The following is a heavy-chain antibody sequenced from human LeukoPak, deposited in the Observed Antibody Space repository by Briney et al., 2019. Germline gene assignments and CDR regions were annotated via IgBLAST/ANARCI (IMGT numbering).Heavy chain of an antibody. V-gene: IGHV3-7*03. D-gene: IGHD3-9*01. CDR1: GFTFSSYA. Sequence: GGSLRLSCAASGFTFSSYAMSWVRQAPGKGLEWVANIKQDGSEKYYVDSVKGRFTISRDNAKNSLYLQMNSLRAEDTAVYYCARESYDILTGYDWFDPWGQGTLVTVSS. J-gene: IGHJ5*02. CDR2: IKQDGSEK. CDR3: ARESYDILTGYDWFDP.